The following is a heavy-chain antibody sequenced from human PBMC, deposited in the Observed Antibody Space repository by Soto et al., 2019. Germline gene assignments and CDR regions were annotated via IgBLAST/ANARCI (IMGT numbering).Heavy chain of an antibody. CDR1: GFSISNYD. CDR2: IYYSGTT. Sequence: LVTLSLSCTVSGFSISNYDLSWLRQPPGKGLEWIGYIYYSGTTNYNSSLKSRVTMSVDTSKNQVSLKLSSVTAADTAVYYCARSYNNTWTSWGPWGQGSLVNVSS. J-gene: IGHJ5*02. V-gene: IGHV4-59*01. CDR3: ARSYNNTWTSWGP. D-gene: IGHD1-1*01.